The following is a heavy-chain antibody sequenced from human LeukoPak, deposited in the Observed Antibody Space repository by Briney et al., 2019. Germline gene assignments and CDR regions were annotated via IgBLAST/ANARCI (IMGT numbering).Heavy chain of an antibody. CDR1: GYTFTSYG. J-gene: IGHJ4*02. D-gene: IGHD3-22*01. Sequence: ASVKVSCKASGYTFTSYGISWVRQAPGQGLEWMGWISAYNGNTNYAQKLQGRVTMTTDTSTSTAYMELRSLRSDDTAVYYCAREVDYYDSSGPVLTSWGQGTLVTVSS. CDR3: AREVDYYDSSGPVLTS. V-gene: IGHV1-18*01. CDR2: ISAYNGNT.